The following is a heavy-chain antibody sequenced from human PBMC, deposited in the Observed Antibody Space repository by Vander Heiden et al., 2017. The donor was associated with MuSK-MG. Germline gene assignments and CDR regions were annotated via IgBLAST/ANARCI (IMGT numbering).Heavy chain of an antibody. CDR2: INHSGST. V-gene: IGHV4-34*01. CDR3: ARGPMGTTDYYYYGMDV. D-gene: IGHD4-17*01. J-gene: IGHJ6*02. CDR1: GGSFSGYY. Sequence: QVQLQQWGAGLLKPSETLSLTCAVYGGSFSGYYWSWIRQPPGKGLEWIGEINHSGSTNYNPSLKSRVTISVDTSKNQFSLKLSSVTAADTAVYYCARGPMGTTDYYYYGMDVWGQGTTVTVSS.